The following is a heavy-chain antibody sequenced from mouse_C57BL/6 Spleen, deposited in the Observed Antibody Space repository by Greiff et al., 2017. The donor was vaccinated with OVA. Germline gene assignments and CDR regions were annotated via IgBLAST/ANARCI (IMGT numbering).Heavy chain of an antibody. CDR3: AREGYYGSSYNY. Sequence: QVQLKQPGAELVMPGASVKLSCKASGYTFTSYWMHWVKQRPGQGLEWIGEIDPSDSYTNYNQKFKGKSTLTVDKSSSTAYMQLSSLTSEDSAVYYCAREGYYGSSYNYWGQGTTLTVSS. CDR1: GYTFTSYW. D-gene: IGHD1-1*01. J-gene: IGHJ2*01. CDR2: IDPSDSYT. V-gene: IGHV1-69*01.